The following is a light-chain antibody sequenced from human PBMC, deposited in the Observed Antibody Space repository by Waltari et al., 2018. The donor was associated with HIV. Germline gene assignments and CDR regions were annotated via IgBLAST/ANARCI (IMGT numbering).Light chain of an antibody. J-gene: IGLJ2*01. CDR1: GSDIGLYDL. CDR2: GVS. V-gene: IGLV2-14*01. Sequence: QSALTQPASLSGSPGQSITITCSATGSDIGLYDLVSWYRQEPGQAPRLLIYGVSNRPSEISRRFSGSKARTTASLTISALQADDEGDYYCSAYTMSGSLVFGGGTKLTV. CDR3: SAYTMSGSLV.